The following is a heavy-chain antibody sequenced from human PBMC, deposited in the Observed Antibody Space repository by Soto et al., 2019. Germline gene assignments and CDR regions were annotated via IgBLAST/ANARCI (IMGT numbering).Heavy chain of an antibody. Sequence: SETLSLTCTVSGGSISSYYWSWIRQPPGKGLEWIGYIYYSGSTNYNPSLKSRVTISVDTSKNQFSLKLSSVTAADTAVYYCAREENGTGYYDRCDNCDGFDSWGQGTPVTVSS. CDR1: GGSISSYY. CDR3: AREENGTGYYDRCDNCDGFDS. V-gene: IGHV4-59*01. CDR2: IYYSGST. D-gene: IGHD3-16*01. J-gene: IGHJ5*01.